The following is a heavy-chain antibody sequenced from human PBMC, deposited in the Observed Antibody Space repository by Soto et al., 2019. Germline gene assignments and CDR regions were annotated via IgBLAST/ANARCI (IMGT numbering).Heavy chain of an antibody. J-gene: IGHJ5*02. CDR3: ARGFEQYCGGDCYTYNWFDP. Sequence: GGSLRLSCAASGFTFSSYWMHWVRQAPGKGLVWVSRINSDGSSTSYADSVKGRFTISRDNAKNTLYLQMNSLRAEDTAVYYCARGFEQYCGGDCYTYNWFDPWGQGTLVTVSS. CDR2: INSDGSST. CDR1: GFTFSSYW. D-gene: IGHD2-21*02. V-gene: IGHV3-74*01.